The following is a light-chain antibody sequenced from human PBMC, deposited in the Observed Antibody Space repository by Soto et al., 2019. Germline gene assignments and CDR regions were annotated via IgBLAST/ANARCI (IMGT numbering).Light chain of an antibody. CDR2: YDN. Sequence: SYELTQPPSVSVAPGKTARITCGGNNIGSKSVHWYQQKPGQAPVLVIYYDNDRPSGIPERFSGSNSGNTATLTISRVEAGDEADCYCQVWDTSSDHVVFGGGTKVTVL. V-gene: IGLV3-21*04. CDR3: QVWDTSSDHVV. J-gene: IGLJ2*01. CDR1: NIGSKS.